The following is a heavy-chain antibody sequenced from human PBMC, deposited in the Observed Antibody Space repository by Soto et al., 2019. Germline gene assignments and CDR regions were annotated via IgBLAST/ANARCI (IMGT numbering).Heavy chain of an antibody. CDR2: VSAYNRNT. D-gene: IGHD2-2*01. J-gene: IGHJ4*02. V-gene: IGHV1-18*01. Sequence: QVQLVQSGVEVKKPGASVKVSYQASGYTFTNYGITWLRQAPGQGLEWMGWVSAYNRNTNYAQRFQDRVTMTTDTSTRTAYMELRNLKSDDTAIYFCARERQYEPLLYWGQGTLVIVSS. CDR1: GYTFTNYG. CDR3: ARERQYEPLLY.